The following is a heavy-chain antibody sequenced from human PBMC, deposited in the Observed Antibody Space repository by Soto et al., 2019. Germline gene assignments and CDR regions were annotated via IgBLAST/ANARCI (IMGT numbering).Heavy chain of an antibody. D-gene: IGHD4-17*01. CDR3: AKLSARDYGDQIDY. CDR1: GFSFSTYA. CDR2: ISGSGGST. Sequence: EVQLLESGGGLVQPGGSLRLSCAASGFSFSTYAMTWVRQAPGKGLEWVSTISGSGGSTYYADSVKGRFTVSRDNSKNTLYLQMNSLRAEDTAVYYCAKLSARDYGDQIDYGGQGTLVTVSS. V-gene: IGHV3-23*01. J-gene: IGHJ4*02.